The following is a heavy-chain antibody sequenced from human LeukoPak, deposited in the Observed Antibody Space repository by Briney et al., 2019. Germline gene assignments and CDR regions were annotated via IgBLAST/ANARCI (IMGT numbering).Heavy chain of an antibody. CDR2: IYTRGST. D-gene: IGHD4-11*01. J-gene: IGHJ4*02. CDR1: GGSISSGSYY. Sequence: SETLSLTCTVSGGSISSGSYYWSWIRQPAGKGLEWIGRIYTRGSTNYNPSLKSRVTISVDTSKNQFSLKLSSVTAADTAVYYCARGSGLYSNLDYWGQGTLVTVSS. V-gene: IGHV4-61*02. CDR3: ARGSGLYSNLDY.